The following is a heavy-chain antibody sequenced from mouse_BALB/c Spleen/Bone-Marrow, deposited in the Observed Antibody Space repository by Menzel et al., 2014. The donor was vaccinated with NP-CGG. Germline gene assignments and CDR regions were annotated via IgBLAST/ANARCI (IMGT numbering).Heavy chain of an antibody. CDR3: AGWLPAMDY. CDR1: GYAFSSYW. D-gene: IGHD2-2*01. V-gene: IGHV1-80*01. Sequence: QVQLQQSGAELVRPGSSVKISCKASGYAFSSYWMSWVEQRPGQGLEWIGQIYPGDGDTNYNGKFKGKATLTADKSSSTAYMQLSSLTSEDSAVYFCAGWLPAMDYWGQGTSVTVSS. CDR2: IYPGDGDT. J-gene: IGHJ4*01.